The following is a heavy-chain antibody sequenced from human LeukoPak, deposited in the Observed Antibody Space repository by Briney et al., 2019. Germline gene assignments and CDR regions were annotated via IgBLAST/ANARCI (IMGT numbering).Heavy chain of an antibody. J-gene: IGHJ6*02. CDR3: ARDLDRAMANARPYYYYYYGMDV. CDR1: GGTFSGYA. CDR2: IIPILGIA. Sequence: SVKVSCKASGGTFSGYAISWVRQAPGQGLEWMGRIIPILGIANYAQKFQGRVTITADKSTSTAYMELSSLRSEDTAVYYCARDLDRAMANARPYYYYYYGMDVWGQGTTVTVSS. D-gene: IGHD5-18*01. V-gene: IGHV1-69*04.